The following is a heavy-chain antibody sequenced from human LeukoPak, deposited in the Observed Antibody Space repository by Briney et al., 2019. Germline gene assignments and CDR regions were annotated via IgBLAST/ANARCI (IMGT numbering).Heavy chain of an antibody. D-gene: IGHD3-22*01. Sequence: GGSLRLSCAASGFTFNNAWMSWVRQAPGKGLEWVGRIKSKTDGGTTDYAAPVKGRFTISRDDSKNTLYLQMNSLRAEDTAVYYCAKDGVFGYYYDSSGYFDYWGQGTLVTVSS. CDR1: GFTFNNAW. J-gene: IGHJ4*02. V-gene: IGHV3-15*01. CDR2: IKSKTDGGTT. CDR3: AKDGVFGYYYDSSGYFDY.